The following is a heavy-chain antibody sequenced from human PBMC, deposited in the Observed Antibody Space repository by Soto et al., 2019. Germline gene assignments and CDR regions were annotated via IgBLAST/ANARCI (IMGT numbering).Heavy chain of an antibody. CDR3: ARQKLDLPAFFAY. CDR2: ISYLGTT. V-gene: IGHV4-39*01. J-gene: IGHJ4*02. Sequence: SETLSLTCIVSGGSIDSNHYYWGWVRLPPGKGLEWIASISYLGTTYYSSSLKSRVIKSIDTSRNQFSLKLTSVTAADTAIYFCARQKLDLPAFFAYWGQGILVPVYS. CDR1: GGSIDSNHYY. D-gene: IGHD1-7*01.